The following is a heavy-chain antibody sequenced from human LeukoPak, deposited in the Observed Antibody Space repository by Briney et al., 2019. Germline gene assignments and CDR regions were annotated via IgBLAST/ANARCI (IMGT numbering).Heavy chain of an antibody. CDR2: ISGSGGST. CDR1: GFTFSSYA. CDR3: AKDLRGFHITMIVVVISGAFDI. V-gene: IGHV3-23*01. Sequence: GGSLRLSCAASGFTFSSYAMSWVRQAPGKGLEWVSAISGSGGSTYYADSVKGRFTISRGNSKNTLYLQMNSLRAEDTAVYYCAKDLRGFHITMIVVVISGAFDIWGQGTMVTVSS. J-gene: IGHJ3*02. D-gene: IGHD3-22*01.